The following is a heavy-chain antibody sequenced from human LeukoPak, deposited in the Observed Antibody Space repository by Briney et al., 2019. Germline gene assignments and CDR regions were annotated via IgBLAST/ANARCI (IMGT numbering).Heavy chain of an antibody. CDR2: ITSRGEST. CDR3: ARDRPNYYGSDGHSYRRGGDY. CDR1: GFTFSIYA. J-gene: IGHJ4*02. V-gene: IGHV3-23*01. D-gene: IGHD3-10*01. Sequence: GGSLRLSCAASGFTFSIYAMSWVRQAPGKGLQWVSSITSRGESTWYVDSGKGRFTITRDNSENTLYLQMHSLRAEDTAVYYCARDRPNYYGSDGHSYRRGGDYWGRGTLVSVSS.